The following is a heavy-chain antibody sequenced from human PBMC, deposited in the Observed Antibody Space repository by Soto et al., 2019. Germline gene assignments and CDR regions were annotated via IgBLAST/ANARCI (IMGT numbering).Heavy chain of an antibody. CDR3: AKDRTVFYDAFDI. V-gene: IGHV3-23*01. Sequence: EVQLLESGGGLVQPGGSLRLSCAASGFTFSSYAMSWVRQAPGKGLEWVSAISGSGGSTYYADSVKGRFTISRDNSKNTLYLEMNSLRAEDTAVYYCAKDRTVFYDAFDIWGQGTMVTVSS. J-gene: IGHJ3*02. CDR2: ISGSGGST. CDR1: GFTFSSYA. D-gene: IGHD1-20*01.